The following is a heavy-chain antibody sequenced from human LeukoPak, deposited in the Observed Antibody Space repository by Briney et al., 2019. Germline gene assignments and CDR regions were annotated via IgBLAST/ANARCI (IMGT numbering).Heavy chain of an antibody. V-gene: IGHV1-69*11. CDR3: ATSSRTYSSTDY. J-gene: IGHJ4*02. CDR1: GGTFSSYA. Sequence: SVKVSRKASGGTFSSYAISWVRQAPGQGLEWMGWIIPILGSANYAQSFQGRVTMTADESTSTAYMELSSLRSEDTAVYYCATSSRTYSSTDYWGQGTLVTVSS. D-gene: IGHD6-13*01. CDR2: IIPILGSA.